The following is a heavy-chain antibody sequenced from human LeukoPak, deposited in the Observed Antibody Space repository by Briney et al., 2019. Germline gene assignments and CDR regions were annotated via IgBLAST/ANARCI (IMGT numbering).Heavy chain of an antibody. D-gene: IGHD3-22*01. CDR1: GFTFSNYW. CDR3: VRLRRNSDRSGYYYFYNY. J-gene: IGHJ4*02. Sequence: GGSLRLSCAASGFTFSNYWMSWVRQAPGKGLEWLANINQDGSEMYYVDSVKGRFTISRDNGKSSLYLQMNSLRAVDTARYYCVRLRRNSDRSGYYYFYNYWGQGIQVTVSS. V-gene: IGHV3-7*01. CDR2: INQDGSEM.